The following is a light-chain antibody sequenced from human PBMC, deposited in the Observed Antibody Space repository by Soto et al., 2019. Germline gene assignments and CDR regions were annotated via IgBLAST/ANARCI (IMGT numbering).Light chain of an antibody. CDR2: SSS. CDR3: QQYNNLPPT. J-gene: IGKJ1*01. Sequence: DIEMTQSPPILSMSPGEGATLSCRASQRINTNLAWYQHIPGQAPRLLIVSSSRRPTDVPARFSGSGSGTDFTLTISSLQSEDSAFYYCQQYNNLPPTFGQGTKVEVK. CDR1: QRINTN. V-gene: IGKV3-15*01.